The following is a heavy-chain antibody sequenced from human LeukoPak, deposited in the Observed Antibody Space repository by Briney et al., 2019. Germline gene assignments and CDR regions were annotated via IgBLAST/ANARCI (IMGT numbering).Heavy chain of an antibody. CDR2: IYYSGST. Sequence: SETLSLTCTVSGGSISSGSYYWSWIRQPPGKGLEWIGYIYYSGSTNYNPSLKSRVTISVDTSKNQFSLKLSSVTAADTAVYYCARQNSGSPFNWFDPWGQGTLVTVSS. CDR3: ARQNSGSPFNWFDP. V-gene: IGHV4-61*01. CDR1: GGSISSGSYY. D-gene: IGHD1-26*01. J-gene: IGHJ5*02.